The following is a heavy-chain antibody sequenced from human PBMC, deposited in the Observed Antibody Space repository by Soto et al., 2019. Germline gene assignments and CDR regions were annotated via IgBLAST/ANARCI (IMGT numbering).Heavy chain of an antibody. CDR3: ATRNVTIFGVVIMAPDNWFDP. Sequence: QLQLQESGPGLVKPSETLSLTCTVSGGSISSSSYYWGWIRQPPGKGLEWIGSIYYSGSTYYNPPLKSRGTISVDTSKNQFSLKLSSVTAADTAVYYCATRNVTIFGVVIMAPDNWFDPWGQGTLVTVSS. V-gene: IGHV4-39*01. J-gene: IGHJ5*02. CDR1: GGSISSSSYY. CDR2: IYYSGST. D-gene: IGHD3-3*01.